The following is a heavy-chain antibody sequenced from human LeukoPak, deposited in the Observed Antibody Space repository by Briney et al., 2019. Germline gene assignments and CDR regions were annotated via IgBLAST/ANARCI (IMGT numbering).Heavy chain of an antibody. Sequence: KPGGSLRLSCAASGFTFSSYSMNWVRQAPGKGLEWVSSISSSSSYIYYADSVKGRFTISRDNAKNSLYLQMNSLRGEDTAVYYCARGLYYYDSSGYNYWGQGTLVTVSS. D-gene: IGHD3-22*01. CDR1: GFTFSSYS. V-gene: IGHV3-21*01. J-gene: IGHJ4*02. CDR2: ISSSSSYI. CDR3: ARGLYYYDSSGYNY.